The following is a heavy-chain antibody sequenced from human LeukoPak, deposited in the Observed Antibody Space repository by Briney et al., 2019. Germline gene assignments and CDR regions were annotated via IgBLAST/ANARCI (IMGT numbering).Heavy chain of an antibody. V-gene: IGHV5-51*01. CDR2: IYPGDSDT. CDR1: GYSFTSYW. CDR3: ARQGTYYYDSSGYYYGDY. J-gene: IGHJ4*02. D-gene: IGHD3-22*01. Sequence: GESLKISCKGSGYSFTSYWIGWVRQMPGKGLEWMGIIYPGDSDTRHSPSFQGQVTISADKSISTAYLQWSSLKASDTAMYYCARQGTYYYDSSGYYYGDYWGQGTLVTVSS.